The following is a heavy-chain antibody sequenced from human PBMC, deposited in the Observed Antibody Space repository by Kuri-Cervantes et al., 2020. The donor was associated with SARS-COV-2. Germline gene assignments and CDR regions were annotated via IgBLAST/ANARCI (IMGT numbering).Heavy chain of an antibody. J-gene: IGHJ4*02. Sequence: GESLKISCAASGFTFSSYAMSWVRQAPGKGLEWVSAISGSGGSTYYADSVKGRFTISRDNSKNTLCLNMSSLRAEDTAMYYCARDRVGVLDSWGQGTLVTVSS. V-gene: IGHV3-23*01. CDR1: GFTFSSYA. CDR2: ISGSGGST. CDR3: ARDRVGVLDS. D-gene: IGHD2-21*01.